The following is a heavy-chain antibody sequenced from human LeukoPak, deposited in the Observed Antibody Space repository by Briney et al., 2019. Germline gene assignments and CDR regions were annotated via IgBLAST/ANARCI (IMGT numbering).Heavy chain of an antibody. D-gene: IGHD3-10*01. CDR1: GFTFSSYW. J-gene: IGHJ4*02. V-gene: IGHV3-74*01. CDR2: INSDGSST. Sequence: GVSLRLSCAASGFTFSSYWMHWVRQVPGKGLVWVSRINSDGSSTSYADSVKGRFTISRDNAKNTLYLQMNSLRAEDTAVYYCARGFITMVRGVIITWGQGTLVTVSS. CDR3: ARGFITMVRGVIIT.